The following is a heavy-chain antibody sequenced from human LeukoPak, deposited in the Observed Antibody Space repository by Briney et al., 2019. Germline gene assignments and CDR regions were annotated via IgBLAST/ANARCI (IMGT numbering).Heavy chain of an antibody. CDR1: GYTFTSYG. CDR3: ARPYDFWSGYHQYFQH. J-gene: IGHJ1*01. Sequence: SVKVSCKASGYTFTSYGISWVRQAPGQGLEWMGGIIPIFGTANYAQKFQGRVTITADESTSTAYMELSSLRSEDTAVYYCARPYDFWSGYHQYFQHWGQGTLVTVSS. CDR2: IIPIFGTA. V-gene: IGHV1-69*13. D-gene: IGHD3-3*01.